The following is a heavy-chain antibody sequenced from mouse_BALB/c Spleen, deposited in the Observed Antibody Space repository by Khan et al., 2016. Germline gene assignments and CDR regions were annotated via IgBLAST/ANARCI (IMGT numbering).Heavy chain of an antibody. CDR2: INTNTGEP. CDR1: GYTFTNYG. J-gene: IGHJ3*01. D-gene: IGHD1-1*01. V-gene: IGHV9-3*02. Sequence: QIQLVQSGPELKKPGETVKISCKASGYTFTNYGMNWVKQAPGKGLKWMGWINTNTGEPTYAEEFKGRFAFSLEPSASTAYLQINNHKNEDTATYFCAEDYYGSNWFAYWGQGTLVTVSA. CDR3: AEDYYGSNWFAY.